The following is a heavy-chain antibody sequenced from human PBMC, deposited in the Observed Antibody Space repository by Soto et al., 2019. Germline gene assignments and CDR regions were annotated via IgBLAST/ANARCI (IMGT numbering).Heavy chain of an antibody. J-gene: IGHJ4*02. V-gene: IGHV3-9*01. CDR1: GFTFDDYA. CDR2: ISWNGNDI. Sequence: EVQLVESGGDMVQPGRSLRLSCVASGFTFDDYAMWWVRQAPGKGLEWVSGISWNGNDIAYADSVKGRFTISRDDSKNSLYLQMKSLRAEDTALYLCAKDMDRYDFCTGSSFDSWGQGTLVTVSS. D-gene: IGHD3-3*01. CDR3: AKDMDRYDFCTGSSFDS.